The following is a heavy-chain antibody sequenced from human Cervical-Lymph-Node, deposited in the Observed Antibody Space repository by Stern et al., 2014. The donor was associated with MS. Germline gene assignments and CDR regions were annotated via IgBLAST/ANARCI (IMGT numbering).Heavy chain of an antibody. Sequence: VQLVESGAEVKKPGSSVKVSCKASGGNFSSYAISWVRQATGQGLEWMGGIIPIFGTANYAQKFHGRVTITADESTSTAYMELSSLRSEDTAVYYCARTSGYSYGSPRKNWFDPWGQGTLVTVSS. CDR1: GGNFSSYA. D-gene: IGHD5-18*01. V-gene: IGHV1-69*01. CDR2: IIPIFGTA. J-gene: IGHJ5*02. CDR3: ARTSGYSYGSPRKNWFDP.